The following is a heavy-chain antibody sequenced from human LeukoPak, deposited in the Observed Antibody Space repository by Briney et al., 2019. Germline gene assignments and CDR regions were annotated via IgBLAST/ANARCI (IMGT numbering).Heavy chain of an antibody. D-gene: IGHD2-15*01. CDR2: INPNSGGT. CDR1: GYTFTGYY. V-gene: IGHV1-2*02. CDR3: ARAHSSGGSGVDGTDY. J-gene: IGHJ4*02. Sequence: GASVKVSRKASGYTFTGYYMHWVRQAPGQGLEWMGWINPNSGGTNYAQKFQGRVTMTRDTSISTAYMELSRLRSDDTAVYYCARAHSSGGSGVDGTDYWGQGTLVTVSS.